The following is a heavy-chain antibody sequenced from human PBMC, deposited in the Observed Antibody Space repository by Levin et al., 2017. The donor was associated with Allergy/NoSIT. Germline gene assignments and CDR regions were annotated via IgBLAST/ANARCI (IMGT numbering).Heavy chain of an antibody. Sequence: SVKVSCKASGGTFSSYAISWVRQAPGQGLEWMGGIIPIFGTANYAQKFQGRVTITADKSTSTAYMELSSLRSEDTAVYYCARDLPDPLGYCSGGSCYGYWGQGTLVTVSS. CDR1: GGTFSSYA. D-gene: IGHD2-15*01. V-gene: IGHV1-69*06. CDR2: IIPIFGTA. CDR3: ARDLPDPLGYCSGGSCYGY. J-gene: IGHJ4*02.